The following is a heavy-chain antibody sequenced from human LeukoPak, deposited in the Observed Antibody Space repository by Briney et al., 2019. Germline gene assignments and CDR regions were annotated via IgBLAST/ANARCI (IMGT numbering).Heavy chain of an antibody. CDR2: IYHSGST. CDR3: AREYYYDSSGYSN. CDR1: GGSISSSNW. V-gene: IGHV4-4*02. J-gene: IGHJ4*02. D-gene: IGHD3-22*01. Sequence: SGTLSLTCAVSGGSISSSNWWSWVRQPPGKGLEWIGEIYHSGSTNYNPSLKSRVTISVDTSKNQFSLKLSSVTAADTAVYYCAREYYYDSSGYSNWGQGTLVTVSS.